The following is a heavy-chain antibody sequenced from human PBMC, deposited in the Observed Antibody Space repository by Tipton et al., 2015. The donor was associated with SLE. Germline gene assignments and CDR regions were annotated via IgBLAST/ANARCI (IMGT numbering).Heavy chain of an antibody. CDR2: IYPGDSNT. CDR3: ARGPPGYKWTLPNDF. D-gene: IGHD1-20*01. Sequence: VQLVQSGAEVKKPGESLKISCKGSGYSFTTYWIGWVRQMPGKGLEWMGIIYPGDSNTRYSPSFRGQVTISADKSISTAYLQWSSLKASDSAVYYCARGPPGYKWTLPNDFWGQGTLVTVSS. CDR1: GYSFTTYW. J-gene: IGHJ4*01. V-gene: IGHV5-51*03.